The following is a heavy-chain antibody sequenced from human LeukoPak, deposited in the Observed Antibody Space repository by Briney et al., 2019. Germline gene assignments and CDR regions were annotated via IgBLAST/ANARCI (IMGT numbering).Heavy chain of an antibody. CDR2: IIPILGIA. D-gene: IGHD6-19*01. CDR3: AESPLEVAVAGTEKGVRY. J-gene: IGHJ4*02. V-gene: IGHV1-69*02. Sequence: SVKVSCKASGGTFSSYTISWVRQAPGQGLEWMGRIIPILGIANYAQKFQGRVTITADKSTSTASMELSNRSSEDKAGYYFAESPLEVAVAGTEKGVRYWGQGTLVTVSS. CDR1: GGTFSSYT.